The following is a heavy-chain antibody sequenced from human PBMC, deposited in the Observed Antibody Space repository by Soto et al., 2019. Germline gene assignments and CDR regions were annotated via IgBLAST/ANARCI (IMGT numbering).Heavy chain of an antibody. J-gene: IGHJ4*02. CDR3: ARDRGIALAGKPYFDY. V-gene: IGHV1-69*01. Sequence: QVQLVQSGAGVKKPGSSVKVSCKASGGTFSSYAISWVRQAPGQGLEWMGGIMPIFGTANYAQKFQGRVTITGDDSTSRAYVELSSLRSEHTAVYYCARDRGIALAGKPYFDYWGQGTLVTVCS. D-gene: IGHD6-19*01. CDR1: GGTFSSYA. CDR2: IMPIFGTA.